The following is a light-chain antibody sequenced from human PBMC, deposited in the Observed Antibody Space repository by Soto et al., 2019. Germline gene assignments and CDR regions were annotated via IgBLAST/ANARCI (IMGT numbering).Light chain of an antibody. CDR3: LTCDDTLSGDV. CDR2: HNN. J-gene: IGLJ1*01. CDR1: DSNIGSHD. V-gene: IGLV1-47*01. Sequence: QSVLVQPPSASGTPGQRVTISCSGSDSNIGSHDVYWYQHLPGTAPKLLIQHNNKRPSGVPDRFSGSKSGTTASLAISGLQSEDEVDYYCLTCDDTLSGDVFGTGTKVTVL.